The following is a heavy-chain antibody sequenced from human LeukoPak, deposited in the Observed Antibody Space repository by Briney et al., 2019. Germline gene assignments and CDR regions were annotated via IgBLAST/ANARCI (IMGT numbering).Heavy chain of an antibody. CDR2: MSHSGST. CDR1: GYSISSGYH. Sequence: SETLSLTCGVSGYSISSGYHWGWIRQPTGKGLEWISSMSHSGSTYYNPSLKSRVTISVDTSKNQFSVKLSSVTAADTAVYYCARHESLNPYCSSTSCYDYWGQGTLVTVSS. CDR3: ARHESLNPYCSSTSCYDY. D-gene: IGHD2-2*01. J-gene: IGHJ4*02. V-gene: IGHV4-38-2*01.